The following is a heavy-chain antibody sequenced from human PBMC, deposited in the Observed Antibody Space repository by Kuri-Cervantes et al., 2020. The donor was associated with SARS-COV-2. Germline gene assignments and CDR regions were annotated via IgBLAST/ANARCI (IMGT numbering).Heavy chain of an antibody. CDR2: IGTSGTTK. Sequence: GGSLRLSCAASGFIFSDYYMTWIRQAPGKGLEWVSNIGTSGTTKYYADSVKGRFTISRDNAKNSLYLQMNSLRAEDTAVYYCARDQDDFWSGYRLTFDYWGQGTLVTVSS. CDR3: ARDQDDFWSGYRLTFDY. V-gene: IGHV3-11*04. D-gene: IGHD3-3*01. CDR1: GFIFSDYY. J-gene: IGHJ4*02.